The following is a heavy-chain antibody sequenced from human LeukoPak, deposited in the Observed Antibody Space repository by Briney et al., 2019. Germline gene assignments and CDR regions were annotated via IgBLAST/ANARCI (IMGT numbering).Heavy chain of an antibody. V-gene: IGHV3-23*01. CDR2: ISDGGWT. CDR3: AKECDYGNTSHMPCY. Sequence: PGGSLRLSCAASALPPSNYAMSWVRQAPGKGLEWVSSISDGGWTAYTDSVKGRFFISGETATNTLYLQMNSLRVEDTAVYYCAKECDYGNTSHMPCYWGQGTLVTVSS. D-gene: IGHD4-17*01. J-gene: IGHJ4*02. CDR1: ALPPSNYA.